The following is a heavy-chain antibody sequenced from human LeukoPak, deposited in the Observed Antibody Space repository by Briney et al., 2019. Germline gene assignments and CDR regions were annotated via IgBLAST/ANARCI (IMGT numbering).Heavy chain of an antibody. Sequence: KASETLSLTCAVYGGSFSGYYWSWIRQPPGKGLEWIGEINHSGSTNYNPSLKSRVTISVDTSKNQFSLKLSSVTAADTAVYYCAGGVSTDSSFDYWGQGTLVTVSS. CDR1: GGSFSGYY. D-gene: IGHD3-22*01. CDR3: AGGVSTDSSFDY. CDR2: INHSGST. V-gene: IGHV4-34*01. J-gene: IGHJ4*02.